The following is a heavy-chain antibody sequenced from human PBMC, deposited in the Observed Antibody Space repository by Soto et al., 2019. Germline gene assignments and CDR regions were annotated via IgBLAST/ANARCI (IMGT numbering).Heavy chain of an antibody. CDR1: GYSISTGFN. CDR2: IYYSGST. CDR3: ARDRSVAVAGTNWFDP. J-gene: IGHJ5*02. D-gene: IGHD6-19*01. V-gene: IGHV4-61*01. Sequence: SETLSLTGAVSGYSISTGFNWAWIRQPPGKGLEWIGYIYYSGSTNYNPSLKSRVTISVDTSKNQFSRKLSSVTAADTAVYYCARDRSVAVAGTNWFDPWGQGALVTVSS.